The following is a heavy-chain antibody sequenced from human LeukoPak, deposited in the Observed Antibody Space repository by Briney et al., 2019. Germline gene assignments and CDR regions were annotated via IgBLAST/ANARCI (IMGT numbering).Heavy chain of an antibody. D-gene: IGHD3-3*01. CDR1: GGSISSSSYY. J-gene: IGHJ4*02. CDR3: ARLTNYDFWSGLGIYFDY. Sequence: ETLSLTCTVSGGSISSSSYYWGWIRQPPGKGLEWIGSIYYSGSTYYNPSLKSRVTISVDTSKNQFSLKLSSVTAADTAVYYCARLTNYDFWSGLGIYFDYWGQGTLVTVSS. V-gene: IGHV4-39*01. CDR2: IYYSGST.